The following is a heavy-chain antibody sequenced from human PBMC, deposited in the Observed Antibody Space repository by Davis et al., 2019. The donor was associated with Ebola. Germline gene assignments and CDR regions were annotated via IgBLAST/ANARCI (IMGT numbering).Heavy chain of an antibody. V-gene: IGHV1-2*02. CDR2: INPSTGDT. Sequence: AASVKVSCKASGYTFTGYYIHWVRQAPGQGLEWMGWINPSTGDTNSAQRFQGRVTMTRDTSITTAYMELSRLRSEDTAVYYCASSAGTPVTTGYWGQGTLVTVSS. CDR1: GYTFTGYY. CDR3: ASSAGTPVTTGY. J-gene: IGHJ4*02. D-gene: IGHD4-17*01.